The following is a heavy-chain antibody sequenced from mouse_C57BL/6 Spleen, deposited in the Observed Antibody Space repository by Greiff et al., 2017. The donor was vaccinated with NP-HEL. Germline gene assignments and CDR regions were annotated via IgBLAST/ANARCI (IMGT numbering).Heavy chain of an antibody. CDR2: IYPGDGDT. CDR3: AIIAQATSMDY. D-gene: IGHD3-2*02. V-gene: IGHV1-80*01. Sequence: VQLQQSGAELVKPGASVKISCKASGYAFSSYWMNWVKQRPGKGLEWIGQIYPGDGDTNYNGKFKGKATLTADKSSSTAYMQLSSLTSEDSAVYFCAIIAQATSMDYWGQGTSVTVSS. CDR1: GYAFSSYW. J-gene: IGHJ4*01.